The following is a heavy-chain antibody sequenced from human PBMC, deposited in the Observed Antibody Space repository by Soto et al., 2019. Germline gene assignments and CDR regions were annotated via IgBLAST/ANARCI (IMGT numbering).Heavy chain of an antibody. CDR2: ISGSGGST. J-gene: IGHJ5*02. CDR3: AKDXLYIRGVIHNWFDP. D-gene: IGHD3-10*02. V-gene: IGHV3-23*01. CDR1: GLTFSSYA. Sequence: GGSLRLSCAASGLTFSSYAMSWVRQAPGKGLEWVSAISGSGGSTYYADSVKGRFTISRDNSKNTLYLQMNSLRAEDTAVYYCAKDXLYIRGVIHNWFDPWGQGTLVTVSS.